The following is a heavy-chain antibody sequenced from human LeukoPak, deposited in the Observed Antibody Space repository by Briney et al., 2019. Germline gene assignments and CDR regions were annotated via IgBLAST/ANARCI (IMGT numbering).Heavy chain of an antibody. CDR2: IYYSGST. J-gene: IGHJ5*02. CDR3: ARAGWPNWFDP. V-gene: IGHV4-39*07. CDR1: GGSLSSSSYY. D-gene: IGHD6-19*01. Sequence: PSETLSLTCTVSGGSLSSSSYYWGWIRQPPGKGLEWIGSIYYSGSTYYNPSLKSRVTISVDTSKNQFSLKLSSVTAADTAVYYCARAGWPNWFDPWGQGTLVTVSS.